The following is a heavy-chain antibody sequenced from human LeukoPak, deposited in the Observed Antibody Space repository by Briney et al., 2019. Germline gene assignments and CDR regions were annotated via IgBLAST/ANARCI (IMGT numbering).Heavy chain of an antibody. CDR3: ARQGYSSSRDY. J-gene: IGHJ4*02. V-gene: IGHV4-38-2*01. CDR2: IYHSGST. CDR1: GYSRSSGYY. D-gene: IGHD6-6*01. Sequence: PSETLSLTCAVSGYSRSSGYYWGWIRQPPGRGLEWIGSIYHSGSTYYNPSLKSRVTISVDTSKNQFSLKLSSVTAADTAVYYCARQGYSSSRDYWGQGTLVTVSS.